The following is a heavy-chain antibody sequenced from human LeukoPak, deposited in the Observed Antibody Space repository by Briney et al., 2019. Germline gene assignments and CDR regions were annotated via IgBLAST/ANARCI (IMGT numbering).Heavy chain of an antibody. D-gene: IGHD1-26*01. CDR2: ISGSGGST. V-gene: IGHV3-23*01. Sequence: GGSLRLSCAASGFTFSSYAMSWVRQAPGKGLEWVSAISGSGGSTYYADSVKGRFTISRDNSKNTLYLQMNSLRAEDTAVYYCASGGSGSYHPYYYYMDVWGKGTTVTVSS. J-gene: IGHJ6*03. CDR1: GFTFSSYA. CDR3: ASGGSGSYHPYYYYMDV.